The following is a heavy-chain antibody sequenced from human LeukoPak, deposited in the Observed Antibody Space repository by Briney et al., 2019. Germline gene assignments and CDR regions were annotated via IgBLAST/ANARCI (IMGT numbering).Heavy chain of an antibody. V-gene: IGHV4-59*01. D-gene: IGHD5-18*01. CDR1: GGSISSYY. CDR3: ASLGYGLGVDY. Sequence: SETLSLTCTVSGGSISSYYWSWIRQPPGKGLEWIGYIYYSGSTNYNPSLKSRVTISVDTSKNQFSPKLSSVTAADTAVYYCASLGYGLGVDYWGQGTLVTVSS. J-gene: IGHJ4*02. CDR2: IYYSGST.